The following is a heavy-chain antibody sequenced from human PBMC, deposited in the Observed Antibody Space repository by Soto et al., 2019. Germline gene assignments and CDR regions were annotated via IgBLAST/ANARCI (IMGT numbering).Heavy chain of an antibody. J-gene: IGHJ4*02. Sequence: QVQLVESGGGVVQPGRSLRLSCAASGFTFSSYGMHWVRQAPGKGLEWVAVIWYDGSNKYYADSVKGRFTISRDNSKNTLSLQMNSLRAEDTAVYYCARDKGSSGYYSFDYWGQGTLVTVSS. CDR2: IWYDGSNK. D-gene: IGHD3-22*01. CDR1: GFTFSSYG. V-gene: IGHV3-33*01. CDR3: ARDKGSSGYYSFDY.